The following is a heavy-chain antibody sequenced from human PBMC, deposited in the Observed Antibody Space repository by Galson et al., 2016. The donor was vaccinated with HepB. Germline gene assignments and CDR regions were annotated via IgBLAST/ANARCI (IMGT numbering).Heavy chain of an antibody. CDR1: GYTFTNYP. CDR3: ARERSAMDV. Sequence: SVKVSCKASGYTFTNYPIGWVRQAPGQGLEWMGWISVYNGNTNYAQKLKGRFTMTADTSTSTAYMELSSLRSDDTAVYYCARERSAMDVWGQGTPVTVSS. V-gene: IGHV1-18*01. D-gene: IGHD4-17*01. CDR2: ISVYNGNT. J-gene: IGHJ6*02.